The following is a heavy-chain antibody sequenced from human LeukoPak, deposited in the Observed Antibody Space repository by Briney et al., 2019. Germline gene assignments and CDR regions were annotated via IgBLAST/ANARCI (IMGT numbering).Heavy chain of an antibody. Sequence: GGSLRLSCAASGFTFNNYAMSWVRQAPGKGLEWVSGINYSGGGTYYADSVKGRFTISRANSKNTLYLQMNSLRAEDTAVYYCATGFSSGSFFDYWGQGTLVTVSS. CDR2: INYSGGGT. J-gene: IGHJ4*02. D-gene: IGHD3-10*01. V-gene: IGHV3-23*01. CDR3: ATGFSSGSFFDY. CDR1: GFTFNNYA.